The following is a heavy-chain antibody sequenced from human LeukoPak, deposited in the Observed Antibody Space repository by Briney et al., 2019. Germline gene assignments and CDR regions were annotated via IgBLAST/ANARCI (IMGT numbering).Heavy chain of an antibody. CDR2: IRSKAYGGTT. D-gene: IGHD6-13*01. V-gene: IGHV3-49*03. CDR3: TRVSSWYLTTLDY. Sequence: GGSLRLSCTASGFTFGDYAMSWFRQAPGKGLEWVGFIRSKAYGGTTEYAASVKGRFTISRDDSKSIAYLQMNSLKTEDTAVYYCTRVSSWYLTTLDYWGQGTLVTVSS. CDR1: GFTFGDYA. J-gene: IGHJ4*02.